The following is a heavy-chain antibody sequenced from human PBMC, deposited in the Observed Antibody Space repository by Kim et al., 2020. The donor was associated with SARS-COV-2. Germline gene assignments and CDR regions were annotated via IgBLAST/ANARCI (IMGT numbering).Heavy chain of an antibody. D-gene: IGHD3-10*01. Sequence: PGGSLRLSCAASGFTFSSYAMSWVRQAPGKGLEWVSAISGSGGSTYYADSVKGRFTISRDNSKNTLYLQMNSLRAEDTAVYYCAKVGPYGSGSYYTPGYYYYGMDVWGQGTTVTVSS. CDR2: ISGSGGST. V-gene: IGHV3-23*01. J-gene: IGHJ6*02. CDR1: GFTFSSYA. CDR3: AKVGPYGSGSYYTPGYYYYGMDV.